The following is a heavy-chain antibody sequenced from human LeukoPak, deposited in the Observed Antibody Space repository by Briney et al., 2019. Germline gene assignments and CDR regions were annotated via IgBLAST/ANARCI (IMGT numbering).Heavy chain of an antibody. D-gene: IGHD2-2*02. V-gene: IGHV4-61*02. Sequence: SETLSLTCTVSGGSISSGSYYWGWNRQPAGQDLEWIGRIYTIGSTNYNPSLKSRVTISVDTSKNQFSLKLSSVTTADTAVYYCARGYCTGTSCYKGYWGQGTLVTVSS. CDR1: GGSISSGSYY. CDR2: IYTIGST. J-gene: IGHJ4*02. CDR3: ARGYCTGTSCYKGY.